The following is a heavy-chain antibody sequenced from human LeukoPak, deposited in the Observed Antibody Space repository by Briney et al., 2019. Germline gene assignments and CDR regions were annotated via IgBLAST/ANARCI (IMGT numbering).Heavy chain of an antibody. CDR3: ARDRRYCSGGSCYFDYFFDY. CDR1: GFTFISYA. D-gene: IGHD2-15*01. V-gene: IGHV3-30-3*01. CDR2: ISYDGSIS. J-gene: IGHJ4*02. Sequence: GGSLRLSCAASGFTFISYAVHWVRQAPGKGLEWVAVISYDGSISFYAASVKGRFTISRDNFKNTLYLQMNSLRAQDTALYFCARDRRYCSGGSCYFDYFFDYWGQGTLVTVSS.